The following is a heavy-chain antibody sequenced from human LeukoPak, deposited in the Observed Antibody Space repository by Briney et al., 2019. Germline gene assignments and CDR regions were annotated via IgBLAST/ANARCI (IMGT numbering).Heavy chain of an antibody. CDR2: ISSSSSYI. CDR3: ARDFNWDRYCSGGSCYSVLDY. D-gene: IGHD2-15*01. CDR1: GFIFSRYS. J-gene: IGHJ4*02. V-gene: IGHV3-21*01. Sequence: GGSLRLSCEASGFIFSRYSMSWVRQAPGKGLEWVSSISSSSSYIYYADSVKGRFTISRDNAKNSLYLQMNSLRAEDTAVYYCARDFNWDRYCSGGSCYSVLDYWGQGTLVTVSS.